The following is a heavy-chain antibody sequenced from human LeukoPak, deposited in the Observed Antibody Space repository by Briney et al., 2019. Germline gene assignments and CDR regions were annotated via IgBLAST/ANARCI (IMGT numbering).Heavy chain of an antibody. CDR3: AKDRMVVTAIYDY. J-gene: IGHJ4*02. CDR2: ISGSGGST. CDR1: GFTFSSYG. Sequence: PGGSLRLSCAASGFTFSSYGMHWVRQAPGKGLEWVSAISGSGGSTYYADSVKGRFTISRDNSKNTLYLQMNSLRAEDTAVYYCAKDRMVVTAIYDYWGQGTLVTVSS. V-gene: IGHV3-23*01. D-gene: IGHD2-21*02.